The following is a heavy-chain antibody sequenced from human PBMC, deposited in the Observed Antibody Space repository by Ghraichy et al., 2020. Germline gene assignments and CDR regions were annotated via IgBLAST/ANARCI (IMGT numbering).Heavy chain of an antibody. CDR2: ISSSSSTI. V-gene: IGHV3-48*02. CDR3: ARDGGYCSSTSCPYYYYGMDV. J-gene: IGHJ6*02. Sequence: GGSLRLSCAASGFTFSSYSMNWVRQAPGKGLEWVSYISSSSSTIYYADSVKGRFTISRDNAKNSLYLQMNSLRDEDTAVYYCARDGGYCSSTSCPYYYYGMDVWGQGTTVTVSS. D-gene: IGHD2-2*03. CDR1: GFTFSSYS.